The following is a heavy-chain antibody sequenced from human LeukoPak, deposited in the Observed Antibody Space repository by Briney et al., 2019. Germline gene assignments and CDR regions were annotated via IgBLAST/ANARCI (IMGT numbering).Heavy chain of an antibody. Sequence: ASVKVSCKASGYTFTGYCMHWVRQAPGQGLEWMGWINPNSGGTNYAQKFQGRVTMTRDTSISTAYMELSRLRSDDTAVYYCASNTGDYDFWSGYSFDPWGQGTLVTVSS. CDR2: INPNSGGT. CDR3: ASNTGDYDFWSGYSFDP. CDR1: GYTFTGYC. J-gene: IGHJ5*02. D-gene: IGHD3-3*01. V-gene: IGHV1-2*02.